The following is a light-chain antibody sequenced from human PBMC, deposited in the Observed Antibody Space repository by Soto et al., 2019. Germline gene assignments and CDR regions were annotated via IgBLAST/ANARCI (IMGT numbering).Light chain of an antibody. CDR1: QGVGST. CDR2: DAY. J-gene: IGKJ4*01. V-gene: IGKV3-15*01. Sequence: EIVLTQSPATLSVSPGERVTLSVRASQGVGSTLACYRQQPGQAPRLLIYDAYTRATGVPTRFSGSRSGAEFTLTINSLQSEDFAVYYCQPYNNWPLTFGGGTNVDI. CDR3: QPYNNWPLT.